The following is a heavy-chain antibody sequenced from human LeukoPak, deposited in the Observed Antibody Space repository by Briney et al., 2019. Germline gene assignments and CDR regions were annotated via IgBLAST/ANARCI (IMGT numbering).Heavy chain of an antibody. CDR3: ARGDDYGDELPPYYYGMDV. CDR2: INHSGST. D-gene: IGHD4-17*01. Sequence: PGGSLRLSCAASGFTFSDYYMSWIRQAPGKGLEWIGEINHSGSTNYNPSLKSRVTILVDTSKNQSSLKLSSVTAADTAVYYCARGDDYGDELPPYYYGMDVWGQGTTVTVSS. J-gene: IGHJ6*02. V-gene: IGHV4-34*01. CDR1: GFTFSDYY.